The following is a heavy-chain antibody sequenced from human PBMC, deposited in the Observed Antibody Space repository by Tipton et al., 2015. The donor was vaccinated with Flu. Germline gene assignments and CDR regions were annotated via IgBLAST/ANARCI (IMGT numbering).Heavy chain of an antibody. D-gene: IGHD5/OR15-5a*01. J-gene: IGHJ4*02. CDR3: STRDD. CDR2: IYFNGRT. Sequence: TLSLTCTVSGVSIRSAGYYWSWIRQHPGKGLEWIGYIYFNGRTFYNPSLESRVTISMDTSENQFSLRLYSVTAADTAVYFCSTRDDWGRGTLVTVSS. CDR1: GVSIRSAGYY. V-gene: IGHV4-31*03.